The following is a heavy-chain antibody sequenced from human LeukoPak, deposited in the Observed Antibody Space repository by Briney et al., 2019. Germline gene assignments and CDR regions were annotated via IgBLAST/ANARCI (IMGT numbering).Heavy chain of an antibody. D-gene: IGHD6-19*01. Sequence: GGSLRLSCAASGFTFTSYAFHWVRQAPGKGLEWVTVISHDDKNRYYADSVKGRFTVSRDNSKNTVYLQMNSLRVEDTAVYFCVRDRDTSGWLYWGQGTLVTVSS. CDR2: ISHDDKNR. CDR3: VRDRDTSGWLY. V-gene: IGHV3-30*04. CDR1: GFTFTSYA. J-gene: IGHJ4*02.